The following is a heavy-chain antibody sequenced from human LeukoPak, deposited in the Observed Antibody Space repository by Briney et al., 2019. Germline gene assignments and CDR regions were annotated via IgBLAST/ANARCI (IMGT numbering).Heavy chain of an antibody. CDR1: GYTLTELS. J-gene: IGHJ5*02. Sequence: ASVKVSCKVSGYTLTELSMHWVRQAPGKGLEWMGGFDPEDGETIYAQKFQGRVTMTEDTSTDTAYMELSSLRSEGTAVYYCATPSSTEYYYDSSGYYHWGQGTLVTVSS. CDR2: FDPEDGET. V-gene: IGHV1-24*01. CDR3: ATPSSTEYYYDSSGYYH. D-gene: IGHD3-22*01.